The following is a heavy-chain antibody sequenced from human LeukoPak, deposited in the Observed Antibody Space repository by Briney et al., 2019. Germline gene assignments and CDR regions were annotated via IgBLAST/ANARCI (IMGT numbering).Heavy chain of an antibody. CDR3: ARDLTDSDSSGYYDT. Sequence: SETLSLTCTVSGYSISSGYYWGWIRQPPGKGLEWIGSIYHSGSTYYNPSLKSRVTISVDTSKNQFSLKLSSVTAADTAVYYCARDLTDSDSSGYYDTRGQGTLVTVSS. CDR2: IYHSGST. D-gene: IGHD3-22*01. J-gene: IGHJ5*02. CDR1: GYSISSGYY. V-gene: IGHV4-38-2*02.